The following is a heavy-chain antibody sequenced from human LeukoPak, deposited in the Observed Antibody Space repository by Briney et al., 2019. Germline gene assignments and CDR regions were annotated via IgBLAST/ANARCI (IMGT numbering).Heavy chain of an antibody. V-gene: IGHV3-20*04. D-gene: IGHD6-6*01. J-gene: IGHJ4*02. Sequence: PGGSLRLSCAPSGFTFDDYGMSWVRQAPGKGLEWVSGLNWNGGSTGYADSVKGRFTISRDNAHNFLYLQMNSLRAEDTAFYFCATDGPSIAARGSFDYWGQGTLVIVSS. CDR1: GFTFDDYG. CDR2: LNWNGGST. CDR3: ATDGPSIAARGSFDY.